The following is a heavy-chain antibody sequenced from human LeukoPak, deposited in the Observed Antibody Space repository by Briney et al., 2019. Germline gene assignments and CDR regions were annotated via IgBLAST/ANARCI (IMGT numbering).Heavy chain of an antibody. CDR3: ARLGVAGDPSSAEYLQH. CDR2: ISLYNAKT. Sequence: ASVKVSCKASGYTFTSYAISWVRQAPGQGLDWMGWISLYNAKTNYAQKLQGRVTMTTDTSTSTAYMELMSLRSDDMAVYYCARLGVAGDPSSAEYLQHWGQGTLVTVSS. V-gene: IGHV1-18*03. CDR1: GYTFTSYA. D-gene: IGHD6-19*01. J-gene: IGHJ1*01.